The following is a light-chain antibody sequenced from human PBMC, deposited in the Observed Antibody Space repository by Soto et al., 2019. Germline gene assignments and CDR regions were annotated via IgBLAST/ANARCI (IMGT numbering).Light chain of an antibody. CDR1: QSISSSY. V-gene: IGKV3-20*01. CDR2: GAS. Sequence: EIVLTQSPGTLSLSPGERATLSCRASQSISSSYLAWYQQKPGQAPVLLIYGASSSATGIPERFSGSGSGTDSTITISRLEPEDFAVYYCQQYGSSPLTFGGGTKVEIK. CDR3: QQYGSSPLT. J-gene: IGKJ4*01.